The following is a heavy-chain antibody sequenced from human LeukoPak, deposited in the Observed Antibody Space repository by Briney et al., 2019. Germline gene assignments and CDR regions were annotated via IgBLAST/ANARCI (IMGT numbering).Heavy chain of an antibody. Sequence: SETPSLTCTVSGYSISSSNYWGWIRQPPGKGLEWIGSMYHSGTTYYNPSLKSRVTISVDTSKNQFSLKLSSVTAADTAVYYCARDRSPLLMVVAATPDYWGQGTLVTVSS. V-gene: IGHV4-38-2*02. CDR1: GYSISSSNY. CDR2: MYHSGTT. D-gene: IGHD2-15*01. J-gene: IGHJ4*02. CDR3: ARDRSPLLMVVAATPDY.